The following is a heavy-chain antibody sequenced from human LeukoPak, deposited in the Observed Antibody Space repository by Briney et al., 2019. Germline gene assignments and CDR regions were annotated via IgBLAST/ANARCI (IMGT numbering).Heavy chain of an antibody. J-gene: IGHJ4*02. CDR2: ISYDGSNK. Sequence: GGSLRLSCAASGFTFSSYAMHWVRQAPGKGLEWVAVISYDGSNKYYADSVKGRFTISRDNSKNTLYLQMNSLRAEDTAVYYCARDYYYGSGSSIDYWGQGTLVTVSS. CDR1: GFTFSSYA. D-gene: IGHD3-10*01. V-gene: IGHV3-30*04. CDR3: ARDYYYGSGSSIDY.